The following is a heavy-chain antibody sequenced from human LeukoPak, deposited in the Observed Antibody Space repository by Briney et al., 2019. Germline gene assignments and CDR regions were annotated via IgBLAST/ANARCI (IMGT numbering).Heavy chain of an antibody. CDR1: GGSISSGGYY. CDR3: ARSGGSWPYGMDV. D-gene: IGHD6-13*01. CDR2: IYSSGST. Sequence: IPSETLSLTCTVSGGSISSGGYYWSWIRQHPGKGLEWIGYIYSSGSTNYNPSLKSRVTISVDTSKNQFSLKLSSVTAADTAVYYCARSGGSWPYGMDVWGQGTTVTVSS. J-gene: IGHJ6*02. V-gene: IGHV4-61*08.